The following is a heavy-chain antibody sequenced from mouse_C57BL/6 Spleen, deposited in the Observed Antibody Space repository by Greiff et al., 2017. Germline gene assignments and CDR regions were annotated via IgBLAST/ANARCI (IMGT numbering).Heavy chain of an antibody. CDR2: IYPGDGDT. J-gene: IGHJ2*01. D-gene: IGHD2-3*01. Sequence: QVQLQQSGPELVKPGASVKISCKASGYAFSSSWMNWVKQRPGKGLEWIGRIYPGDGDTNYNGKFKGKATLTADKSSSTAYMQLSSLTSEDSAVYFCARAGIYDGYLDYWGQGTTLTVSS. CDR1: GYAFSSSW. V-gene: IGHV1-82*01. CDR3: ARAGIYDGYLDY.